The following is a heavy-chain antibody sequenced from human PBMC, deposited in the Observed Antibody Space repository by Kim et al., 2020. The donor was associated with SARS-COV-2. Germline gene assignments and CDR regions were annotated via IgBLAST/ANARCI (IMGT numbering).Heavy chain of an antibody. CDR2: T. D-gene: IGHD1-26*01. V-gene: IGHV1-8*01. CDR3: ARSVGTTNHFDY. J-gene: IGHJ4*02. Sequence: TDFAQKCQGRDTMTRNTSRSSAYMELSSLRSEDTAVYYCARSVGTTNHFDYWGQGTLVNVSS.